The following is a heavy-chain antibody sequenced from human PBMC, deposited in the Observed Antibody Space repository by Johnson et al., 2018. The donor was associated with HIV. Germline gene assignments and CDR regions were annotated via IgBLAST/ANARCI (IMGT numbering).Heavy chain of an antibody. J-gene: IGHJ3*02. V-gene: IGHV3-30*02. Sequence: QVQLVESGGGVVQPGGSLRLSCAASGFTFRNYGMHWVRQAPGTGLEGVAFIRYDGSNNYYADSVKGLFTISSDNSKNTLYLQMNSLRAEDTAVYYCAKDRDSYGYGGAFDIWGQGTMVTVSS. CDR1: GFTFRNYG. CDR3: AKDRDSYGYGGAFDI. CDR2: IRYDGSNN. D-gene: IGHD5-18*01.